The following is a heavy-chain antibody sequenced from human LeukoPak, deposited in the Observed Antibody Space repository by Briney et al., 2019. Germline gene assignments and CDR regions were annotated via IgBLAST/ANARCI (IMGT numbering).Heavy chain of an antibody. V-gene: IGHV3-23*01. CDR2: ISASADNT. D-gene: IGHD6-13*01. Sequence: GGSLRLSCVASGFAFSSLSMSWVRQAPGKGLEWVSDISASADNTHYADSVKGRFIIFRDNSKNTVFLQMNSLTVEDTAVYYCATGAASSGWLIHDHWGQGTLVTVSS. CDR1: GFAFSSLS. CDR3: ATGAASSGWLIHDH. J-gene: IGHJ4*02.